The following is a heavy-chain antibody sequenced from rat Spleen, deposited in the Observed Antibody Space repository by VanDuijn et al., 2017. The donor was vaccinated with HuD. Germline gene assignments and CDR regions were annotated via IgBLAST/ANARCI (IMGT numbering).Heavy chain of an antibody. V-gene: IGHV5-25*01. D-gene: IGHD1-6*01. CDR2: VRPGGGYT. J-gene: IGHJ2*01. Sequence: EVQLVESGGGVVQPGRSLNLSCTASGFTFSNYDMAWVRQTPTKGLEWVASVRPGGGYTYYRDSVKGRFTISSENAKSTLYLQMDSLRSEDTATYYCARRHYGYTDYFDYWGQGVMVTVSS. CDR1: GFTFSNYD. CDR3: ARRHYGYTDYFDY.